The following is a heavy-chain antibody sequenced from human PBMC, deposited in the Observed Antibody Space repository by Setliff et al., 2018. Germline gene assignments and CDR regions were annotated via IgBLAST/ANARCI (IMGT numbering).Heavy chain of an antibody. Sequence: ASVKVSCKTSGNTFISYGISWLRQAPGQGLEWMGWIGIRSENTNYAQSFQGRVTMTADTSTNTAYMELKSLRSDDTAVYYCARDVGAYCSGRICHPGYWGQGTLVTVSS. CDR1: GNTFISYG. D-gene: IGHD2-15*01. CDR2: IGIRSENT. V-gene: IGHV1-18*01. J-gene: IGHJ4*02. CDR3: ARDVGAYCSGRICHPGY.